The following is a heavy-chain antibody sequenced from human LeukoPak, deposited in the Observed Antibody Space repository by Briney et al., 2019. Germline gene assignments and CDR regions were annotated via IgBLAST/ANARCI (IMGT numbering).Heavy chain of an antibody. J-gene: IGHJ4*02. CDR1: GYTFTGYY. D-gene: IGHD2-21*01. CDR2: INPNSGGT. V-gene: IGHV1-2*02. Sequence: ASVKVSCKASGYTFTGYYMHWVRQAPGQGLEWMGWINPNSGGTNYAQKFQGRVTMTRDTSISTAYMELSSLKTEDTAVYYCTTSSYCEKNVCQTYFDFWGQGTLVTVSS. CDR3: TTSSYCEKNVCQTYFDF.